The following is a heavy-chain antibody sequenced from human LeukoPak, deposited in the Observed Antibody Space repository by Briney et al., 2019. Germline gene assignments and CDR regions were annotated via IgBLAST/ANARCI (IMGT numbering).Heavy chain of an antibody. V-gene: IGHV3-43*01. Sequence: GGSLRLSCAASGFTFDDYTMHWVRQAPGKGLEWVSLISWDGGSTYYADSVKGRFTISRDNSKNSLYLQMNSLRTEDTALYYCAEDGIWFGDRPGYYFDYWGQGTLVTVSS. CDR1: GFTFDDYT. D-gene: IGHD3-10*01. J-gene: IGHJ4*02. CDR3: AEDGIWFGDRPGYYFDY. CDR2: ISWDGGST.